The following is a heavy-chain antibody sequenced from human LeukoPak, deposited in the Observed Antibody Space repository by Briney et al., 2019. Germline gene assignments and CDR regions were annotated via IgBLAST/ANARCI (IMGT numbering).Heavy chain of an antibody. Sequence: GGSLRLSCAASGFTFSSYAMSWVRQAPGKGLEWVSAISGSGGSTYYADSVKGRFTISRDNSKNTLYLQMNSLRAEDTAVYYCAKDLQLLWFGELVNDAFDIWGQGTMVTVSS. V-gene: IGHV3-23*01. CDR1: GFTFSSYA. CDR2: ISGSGGST. J-gene: IGHJ3*02. CDR3: AKDLQLLWFGELVNDAFDI. D-gene: IGHD3-10*01.